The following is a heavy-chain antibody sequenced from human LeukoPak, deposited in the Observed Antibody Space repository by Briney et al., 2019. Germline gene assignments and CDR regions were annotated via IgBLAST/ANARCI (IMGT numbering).Heavy chain of an antibody. J-gene: IGHJ4*02. D-gene: IGHD4-17*01. CDR2: INHSGST. V-gene: IGHV4-34*01. CDR1: GVSFSGYY. Sequence: SETLSLTCAVYGVSFSGYYWSWLRQPPGKGLEWFGEINHSGSTNYNPSLKSRVTISVDTSKNQFSLKLSSVTAADTAVYYCASNKIYGDYKRPFDYWGQGTLVTVSS. CDR3: ASNKIYGDYKRPFDY.